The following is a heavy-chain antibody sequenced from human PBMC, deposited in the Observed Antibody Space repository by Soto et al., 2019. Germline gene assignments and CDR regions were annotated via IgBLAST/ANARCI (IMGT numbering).Heavy chain of an antibody. CDR3: ARQVVDGALAGSGSFDY. CDR2: IYYSGST. Sequence: PLESLSLTCTVSGGSISSYYWSWIRQPPGKGLEWIGYIYYSGSTNYNPSLKSRVTISVDTSKNQFSLKLSSVTAADTAVYYCARQVVDGALAGSGSFDYWGQGTLVTVSS. J-gene: IGHJ4*02. V-gene: IGHV4-59*01. CDR1: GGSISSYY. D-gene: IGHD3-10*01.